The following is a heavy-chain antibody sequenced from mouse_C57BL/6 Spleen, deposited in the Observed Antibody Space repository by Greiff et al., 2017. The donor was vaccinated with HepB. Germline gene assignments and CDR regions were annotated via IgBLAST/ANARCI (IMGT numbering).Heavy chain of an antibody. J-gene: IGHJ4*01. Sequence: QVQLQQPGTELVKPGASVKLSCKASGYTFTSYWMHWVKQRPGQGLEWIGNINPSNGGTNYNEKFKSKATLTVDKSSSTAYMQLSSLTSEDSAVYYCARDLPLRYPEDYAMDYWGQGTSVTVSS. CDR1: GYTFTSYW. D-gene: IGHD1-1*01. V-gene: IGHV1-53*01. CDR2: INPSNGGT. CDR3: ARDLPLRYPEDYAMDY.